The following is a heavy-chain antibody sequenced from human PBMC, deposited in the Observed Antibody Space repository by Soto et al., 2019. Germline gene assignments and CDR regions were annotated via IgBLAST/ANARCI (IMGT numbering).Heavy chain of an antibody. J-gene: IGHJ4*02. V-gene: IGHV3-23*01. Sequence: GGSLRLSCAASGFTFSSYAMSWVRQAPGKGLEWVSSISGSGGSTNYADSVKGRFTISRDLSKNTLYLQMNSLRAEDTAVYYCAKDRERSPHDSWGQGILLTVSS. CDR2: ISGSGGST. CDR3: AKDRERSPHDS. D-gene: IGHD1-1*01. CDR1: GFTFSSYA.